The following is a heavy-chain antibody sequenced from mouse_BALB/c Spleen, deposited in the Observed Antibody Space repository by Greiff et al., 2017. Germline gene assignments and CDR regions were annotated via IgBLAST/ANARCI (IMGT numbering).Heavy chain of an antibody. CDR3: ARQNSPPYAMDY. CDR2: IWGDGST. D-gene: IGHD5-1-1*01. J-gene: IGHJ4*01. Sequence: VQLQESGPDLVAPSQSLSITCTVLGFSLTSYGVHWVRQPPGKGLEWLVVIWGDGSTTYNSALKSRLSISKDNSKSQVFLKMNSLQTEDTAMYYGARQNSPPYAMDYWGQGTAVTVSS. V-gene: IGHV2-6-2*01. CDR1: GFSLTSYG.